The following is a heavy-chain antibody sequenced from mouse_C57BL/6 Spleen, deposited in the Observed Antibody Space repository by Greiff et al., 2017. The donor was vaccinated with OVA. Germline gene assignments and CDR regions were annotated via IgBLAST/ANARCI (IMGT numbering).Heavy chain of an antibody. CDR3: ARRYYYGSSFYWYFDV. D-gene: IGHD1-1*01. CDR2: ISSGSSTI. V-gene: IGHV5-17*01. Sequence: EVKLMESGGGLVKPGGSLKLSCAASGFTFSDYGMHWVRQAPEKGLEWVAYISSGSSTIYYADTVKGRFTISRDNAKNTLFLQMTSLRSEDTAMYYCARRYYYGSSFYWYFDVWGTGTTVTVSS. J-gene: IGHJ1*03. CDR1: GFTFSDYG.